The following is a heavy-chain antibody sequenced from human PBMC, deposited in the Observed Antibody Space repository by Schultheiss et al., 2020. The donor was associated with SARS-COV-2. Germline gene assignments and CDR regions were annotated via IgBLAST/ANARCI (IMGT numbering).Heavy chain of an antibody. Sequence: SQTLSLTCAVYGGSFSGYYWSWIRQSPGKGLEWIGEINHSGSTNYTPSLKSRVTISVDTSKNQFSLKLSSVTAADTAVYYCARGGYCNGVSCYRGPYYYGLDVWGLGTTVTVSS. CDR2: INHSGST. CDR1: GGSFSGYY. V-gene: IGHV4-34*01. CDR3: ARGGYCNGVSCYRGPYYYGLDV. D-gene: IGHD2-15*01. J-gene: IGHJ6*02.